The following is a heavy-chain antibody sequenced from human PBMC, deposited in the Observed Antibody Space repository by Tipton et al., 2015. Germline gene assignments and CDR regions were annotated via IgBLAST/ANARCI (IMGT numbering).Heavy chain of an antibody. Sequence: SLRLSCAASGFTVSNSYMTWVRQAPGKGLEWVSVIYSGGSTYYADSVKGRFTISRDNTRNSLYLQMNSLRAEDTTVYYCARGYRMDVWGQGTTVTVSS. CDR1: GFTVSNSY. CDR2: IYSGGST. V-gene: IGHV3-53*01. CDR3: ARGYRMDV. J-gene: IGHJ6*01.